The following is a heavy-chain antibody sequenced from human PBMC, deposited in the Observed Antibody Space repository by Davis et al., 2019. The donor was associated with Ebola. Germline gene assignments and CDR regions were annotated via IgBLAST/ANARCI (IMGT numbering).Heavy chain of an antibody. J-gene: IGHJ4*02. Sequence: AASVKVSCKASGYTFTNYGITWVRQAPGQGLEWMGWINPHNGNTNYAQNLQGRVTMTTDTSTSTAYMELRSLRSDDTAVYYCARGWDSGWYFYWGQGTLVTVSS. CDR3: ARGWDSGWYFY. CDR2: INPHNGNT. CDR1: GYTFTNYG. V-gene: IGHV1-18*04. D-gene: IGHD6-19*01.